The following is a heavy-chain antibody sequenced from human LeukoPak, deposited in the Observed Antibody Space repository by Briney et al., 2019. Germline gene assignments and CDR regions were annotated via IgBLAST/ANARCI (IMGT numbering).Heavy chain of an antibody. CDR3: ATFRSGWGLDY. Sequence: PGGSLRLSCAASGFKFSNYGMFWVRQAPGKGLEWVAVIWYDGSNKYYADSVKGRFTISRDNSKNTLYLQMNSLRAEDTAIFYCATFRSGWGLDYWGQGTLVTVSS. V-gene: IGHV3-33*01. D-gene: IGHD6-19*01. CDR1: GFKFSNYG. J-gene: IGHJ4*02. CDR2: IWYDGSNK.